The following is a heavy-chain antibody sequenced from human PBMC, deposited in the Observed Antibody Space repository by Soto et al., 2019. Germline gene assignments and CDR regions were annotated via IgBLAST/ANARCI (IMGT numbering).Heavy chain of an antibody. CDR1: GGTFSSYA. J-gene: IGHJ6*02. D-gene: IGHD4-17*01. CDR3: ARGVLSTVTTITSYYYYGMDV. CDR2: IIPIFGTA. Sequence: GASVKVSCKASGGTFSSYAISWVRQAPGQGLEWMGGIIPIFGTANYAQKFQGRVTITADESTSTAYMELSSLRSEDTAVYYCARGVLSTVTTITSYYYYGMDVWGQGTTVTAP. V-gene: IGHV1-69*13.